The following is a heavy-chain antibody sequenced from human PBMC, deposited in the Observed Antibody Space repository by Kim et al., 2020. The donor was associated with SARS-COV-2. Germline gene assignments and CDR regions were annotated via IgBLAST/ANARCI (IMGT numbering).Heavy chain of an antibody. CDR1: GYTFTGYY. CDR2: INPNSGGT. V-gene: IGHV1-2*06. Sequence: ASVKVSCKASGYTFTGYYMHWVRQAPGQGLEWMGRINPNSGGTNYAQKFQGRVTMTRDTSISTAYMELSRLRSDDTAVYYCSRLTTVTTIRCFDYWGQGTLVTVSS. J-gene: IGHJ4*02. CDR3: SRLTTVTTIRCFDY. D-gene: IGHD4-17*01.